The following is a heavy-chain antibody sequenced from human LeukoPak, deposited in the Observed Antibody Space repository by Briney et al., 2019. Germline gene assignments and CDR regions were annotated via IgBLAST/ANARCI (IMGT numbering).Heavy chain of an antibody. J-gene: IGHJ6*02. V-gene: IGHV3-33*01. Sequence: GGSLRLSCAASGFIFSTYGMHWVRQAPGKGLEWVAVIWYDGSNKYYADSVKGRFTISRDNSKNTLYLQMNSLRAEDTAVYYCARSDYYDSSGYYYYYYGMDVWGQGTTVTVSS. CDR3: ARSDYYDSSGYYYYYYGMDV. CDR2: IWYDGSNK. CDR1: GFIFSTYG. D-gene: IGHD3-22*01.